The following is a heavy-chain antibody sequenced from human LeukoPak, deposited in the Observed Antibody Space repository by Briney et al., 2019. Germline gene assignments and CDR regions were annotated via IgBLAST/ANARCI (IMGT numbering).Heavy chain of an antibody. D-gene: IGHD2/OR15-2a*01. CDR1: GGTFSSYA. CDR2: IIPILGIA. V-gene: IGHV1-69*04. Sequence: ASVKVSCKASGGTFSSYAISWVRQAPGQGLEWMGRIIPILGIANYAQKFQGRVTITADKSTSTAYMELSSLRSEDTAVYYCARDRRSDRSSMTSFDYWGQGTLVTVSS. CDR3: ARDRRSDRSSMTSFDY. J-gene: IGHJ4*02.